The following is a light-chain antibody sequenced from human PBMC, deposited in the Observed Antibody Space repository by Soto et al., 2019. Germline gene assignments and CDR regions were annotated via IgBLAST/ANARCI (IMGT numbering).Light chain of an antibody. CDR1: SSNIGKYY. CDR3: GAWDDSLRLYV. CDR2: DSN. Sequence: QSVLTQPPSVSAAPGQTVTISCSGSSSNIGKYYVSWYQQLPGEAPKLLIYDSNKRPSGIPERFSASRSGTSATLGITGLQSGDEVDYYCGAWDDSLRLYVFGPGTKVTVL. V-gene: IGLV1-51*01. J-gene: IGLJ1*01.